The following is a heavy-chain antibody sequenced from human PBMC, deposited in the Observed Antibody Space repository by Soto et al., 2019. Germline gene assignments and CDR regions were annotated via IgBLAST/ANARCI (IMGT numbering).Heavy chain of an antibody. V-gene: IGHV5-51*01. CDR3: ARHRQWLVPYCYYYGMDV. D-gene: IGHD6-19*01. CDR2: IYPGDSDT. CDR1: GYSFTSYW. Sequence: GESLKISCKGSGYSFTSYWIGWVRQMPGKGLEWMGIIYPGDSDTRYSPSFQGQVTISVDKSISTAYLQWSSLEASDTAMYYCARHRQWLVPYCYYYGMDVWGQGTTVTVSS. J-gene: IGHJ6*02.